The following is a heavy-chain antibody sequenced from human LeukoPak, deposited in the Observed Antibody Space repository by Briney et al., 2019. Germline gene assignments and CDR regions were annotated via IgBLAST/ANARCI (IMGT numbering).Heavy chain of an antibody. CDR2: IYTSGST. V-gene: IGHV4-4*07. CDR1: GGSISSYY. CDR3: ARDQGLQRATYYFDY. D-gene: IGHD4-11*01. J-gene: IGHJ4*02. Sequence: PSETLSLTCTVSGGSISSYYWSWLRQPAGKGLEWLGRIYTSGSTNYNPSLKSRVTMSVDTSKNQFSLKLSSVTAADTAVYYCARDQGLQRATYYFDYWGQGTLVTVSS.